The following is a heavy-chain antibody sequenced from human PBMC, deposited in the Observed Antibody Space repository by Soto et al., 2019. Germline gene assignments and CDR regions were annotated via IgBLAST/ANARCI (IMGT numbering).Heavy chain of an antibody. J-gene: IGHJ6*02. CDR1: GGSISSSNW. CDR2: IYHSGST. Sequence: SETLSLTCAVSGGSISSSNWWSWVRQPPGKGLEWIGEIYHSGSTNYNPSLKSRVTISVDKSKNQFSLKLSSVTAADTAVYYCARDRGTDEENRMDVWGQGTTVTVSS. D-gene: IGHD3-10*01. V-gene: IGHV4-4*02. CDR3: ARDRGTDEENRMDV.